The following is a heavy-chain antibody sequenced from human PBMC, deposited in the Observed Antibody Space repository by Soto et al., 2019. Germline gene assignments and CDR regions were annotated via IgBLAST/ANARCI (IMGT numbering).Heavy chain of an antibody. Sequence: SETLSLTCTVSGDSVGSENYYWAWLRQSPKKGLEWIGYIYYSGTTNYNSHLKSRVSLSVDTSRNQFSLSLTSVTAADTAVYFCARSQRGRTAFTFDYWGQGVLVTVSS. CDR3: ARSQRGRTAFTFDY. CDR1: GDSVGSENYY. J-gene: IGHJ4*02. D-gene: IGHD1-26*01. V-gene: IGHV4-61*01. CDR2: IYYSGTT.